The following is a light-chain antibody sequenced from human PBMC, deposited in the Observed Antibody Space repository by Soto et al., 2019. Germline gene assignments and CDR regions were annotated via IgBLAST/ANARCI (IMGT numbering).Light chain of an antibody. J-gene: IGLJ1*01. V-gene: IGLV1-40*01. CDR1: SSNIGAGHD. CDR2: GNS. CDR3: QSYDSSLSGAEV. Sequence: QSVLTQPPSVSGAPGQSVTISCTGSSSNIGAGHDVHWYQQLPGTAPKLLIYGNSNRPSGVPDRFSGSKSGTSASLAITGIQAEDEADYYCQSYDSSLSGAEVFGNGKKVTVL.